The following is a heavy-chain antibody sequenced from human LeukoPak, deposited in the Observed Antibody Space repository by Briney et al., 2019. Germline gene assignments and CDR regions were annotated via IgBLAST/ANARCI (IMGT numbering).Heavy chain of an antibody. J-gene: IGHJ5*02. CDR1: GGSISGYY. Sequence: PSETLSLTCTVSGGSISGYYWTWIRQPPGKGLEWIGYIYYSGSTNYNPSLKSRVTISVDTSKNQFSLKLSSVTAADTAVYYCARKASGSYDNWFDPWGQGTLVTVSS. D-gene: IGHD1-26*01. V-gene: IGHV4-59*01. CDR3: ARKASGSYDNWFDP. CDR2: IYYSGST.